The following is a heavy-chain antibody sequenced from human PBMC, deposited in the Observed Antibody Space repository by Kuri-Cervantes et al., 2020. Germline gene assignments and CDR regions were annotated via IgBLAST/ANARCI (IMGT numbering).Heavy chain of an antibody. V-gene: IGHV3-33*01. J-gene: IGHJ4*02. D-gene: IGHD3-16*01. CDR1: GFTFSSYG. Sequence: GGSLRLSCAASGFTFSSYGMHWVRQAPGKGLEWVAVIWYDGSNKYYADSVKGRFTISRDNSKNTLYLQMNSLRAEDTAVYYCAREFLGGCFDYWGQGTLVTVSS. CDR2: IWYDGSNK. CDR3: AREFLGGCFDY.